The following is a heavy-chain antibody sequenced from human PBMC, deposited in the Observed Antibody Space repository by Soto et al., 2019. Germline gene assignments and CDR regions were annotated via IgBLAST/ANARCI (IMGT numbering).Heavy chain of an antibody. Sequence: PGGSLRLSCAASGFTFSSYGMHWVRQAPGKGLEWVAVISYDGSNKYYADSVKGRFTISRDNSKNTLYLQMNSLRAEDTAVYYCTTEGALDYGGNVDAFDIWGQGTMVTVSS. CDR2: ISYDGSNK. CDR1: GFTFSSYG. D-gene: IGHD4-17*01. J-gene: IGHJ3*02. CDR3: TTEGALDYGGNVDAFDI. V-gene: IGHV3-30*03.